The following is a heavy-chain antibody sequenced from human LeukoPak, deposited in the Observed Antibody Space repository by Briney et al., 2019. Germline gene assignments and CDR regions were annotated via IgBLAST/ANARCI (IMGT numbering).Heavy chain of an antibody. CDR1: AFIFSGHW. CDR3: ATGKQIMITFGGVIVRRYWFDP. J-gene: IGHJ5*02. CDR2: IKEDGSER. D-gene: IGHD3-16*02. V-gene: IGHV3-7*03. Sequence: GGSLRLSCEGSAFIFSGHWMNWVRQTPGKGLEWVASIKEDGSERQYVDSVKGRFSISRDNTKGSLFLQLNSLRAEDTAVYYCATGKQIMITFGGVIVRRYWFDPWGQGTLVTVSS.